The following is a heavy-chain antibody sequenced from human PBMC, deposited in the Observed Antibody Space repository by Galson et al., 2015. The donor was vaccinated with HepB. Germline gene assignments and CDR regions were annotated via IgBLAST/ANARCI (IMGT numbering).Heavy chain of an antibody. D-gene: IGHD3-22*01. V-gene: IGHV3-33*01. J-gene: IGHJ4*02. CDR3: ARDIYYDSSGYYPFDY. CDR1: GFTFSSYG. CDR2: IWYDGSNK. Sequence: SLRLSCAASGFTFSSYGMHWVRQAPGKGLEWVAVIWYDGSNKYYADSVKGRFTISRDNSKNTLYLQMNSLRAEDTAVYYCARDIYYDSSGYYPFDYWGQGTLVTVSS.